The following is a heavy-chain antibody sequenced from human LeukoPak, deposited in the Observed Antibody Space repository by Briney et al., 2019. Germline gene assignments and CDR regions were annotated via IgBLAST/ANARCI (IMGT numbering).Heavy chain of an antibody. CDR2: IYYSRST. CDR1: SCSISSSSYY. J-gene: IGHJ4*02. V-gene: IGHV4-39*01. CDR3: ARHYGRHYFDY. Sequence: SETLSLTCTVSSCSISSSSYYWGWLRQPPGKGLEWIGTIYYSRSTYYNPSLKSRVTISVDTSKNQFSLMLSSVTAADTAVYCWARHYGRHYFDYWGQGTLVTVSS. D-gene: IGHD3-10*01.